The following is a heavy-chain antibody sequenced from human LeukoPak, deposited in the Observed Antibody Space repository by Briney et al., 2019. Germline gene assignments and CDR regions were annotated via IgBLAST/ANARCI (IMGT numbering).Heavy chain of an antibody. CDR1: GYSFTNYG. CDR2: ISTYNGNT. Sequence: GASVKVSCKASGYSFTNYGISWVRQAPGQGLEWMGWISTYNGNTDYAQKLQGRVTMTTDTSTSTAYMELRSLRSDDTAMYYCVREGYCSSTTCYVYYYCGMDVWGQGTTVTVSS. V-gene: IGHV1-18*01. J-gene: IGHJ6*02. D-gene: IGHD2-2*01. CDR3: VREGYCSSTTCYVYYYCGMDV.